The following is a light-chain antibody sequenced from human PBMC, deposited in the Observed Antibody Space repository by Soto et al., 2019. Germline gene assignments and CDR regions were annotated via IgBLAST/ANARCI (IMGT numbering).Light chain of an antibody. J-gene: IGKJ1*01. Sequence: EIVLTQSPGTLSLSPGEKATLSCRASQSVGDTFLSWYQQKPGLAPRLLIYGVSNRATGIPDRFSGSGSGTDFILTISRLEPEDFALCYCGQFVSSPPRTFGQGTKVEIK. V-gene: IGKV3-20*01. CDR1: QSVGDTF. CDR3: GQFVSSPPRT. CDR2: GVS.